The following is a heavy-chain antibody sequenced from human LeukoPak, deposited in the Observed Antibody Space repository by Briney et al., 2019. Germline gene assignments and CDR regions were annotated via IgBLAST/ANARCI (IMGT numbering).Heavy chain of an antibody. CDR2: ITGSSTWT. CDR3: ARELVSLGTGYFDL. J-gene: IGHJ2*01. D-gene: IGHD7-27*01. CDR1: GFTFGTYG. V-gene: IGHV3-23*01. Sequence: PGGSLRLSCEASGFTFGTYGMTWVRQAPGKGLEWVFGITGSSTWTYYADSVRGRFTISRDNSKNTLHLQMNNLTADDTAIYYCARELVSLGTGYFDLWGRGTLVTVSS.